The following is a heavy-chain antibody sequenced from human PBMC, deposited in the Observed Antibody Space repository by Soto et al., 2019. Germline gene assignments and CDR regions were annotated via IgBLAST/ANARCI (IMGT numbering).Heavy chain of an antibody. Sequence: GASVKVSCKASGYTFTNYGITWVRQAPGQGLEWKGWISAYNGDTHYTQRLQGRVTMTTDTSTSTAYMELRGLKSADSFLYYYAMVQPLVAHFYYYMDVWGKGTTVTVSS. J-gene: IGHJ6*03. CDR3: AMVQPLVAHFYYYMDV. D-gene: IGHD6-6*01. CDR2: ISAYNGDT. CDR1: GYTFTNYG. V-gene: IGHV1-18*01.